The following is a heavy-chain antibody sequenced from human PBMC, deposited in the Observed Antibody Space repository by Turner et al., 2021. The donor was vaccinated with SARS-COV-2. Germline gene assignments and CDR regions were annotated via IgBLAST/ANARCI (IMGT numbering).Heavy chain of an antibody. J-gene: IGHJ3*02. D-gene: IGHD2-21*01. Sequence: HLVESGGGLVKPGGSLTLSCVASGFSLSDYYMSWVRQAPGTGLEWLSYNNSSGYIRNSADSVKGRFTVSRDNTKNTLSLVMDSLRAEDAAVDYCARDGGDQRGYAFDIWGQGTMVTVSS. CDR2: NNSSGYIR. CDR1: GFSLSDYY. CDR3: ARDGGDQRGYAFDI. V-gene: IGHV3-11*04.